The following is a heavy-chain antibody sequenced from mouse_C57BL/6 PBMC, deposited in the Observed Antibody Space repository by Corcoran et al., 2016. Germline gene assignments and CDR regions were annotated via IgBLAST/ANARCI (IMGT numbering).Heavy chain of an antibody. V-gene: IGHV8-12*01. Sequence: QVTLKESGTGILQSSQTLSLTCSFSGFSLSTSGMGVSWIRQPSGKGLEWLAHIYWDDDKRYNPSLKSRLTISKDTSRNQVFLKITSVDTAYTATYYCARSYDGYPYWYFDVWGTGTTVTVSS. J-gene: IGHJ1*03. D-gene: IGHD2-3*01. CDR1: GFSLSTSGMG. CDR2: IYWDDDK. CDR3: ARSYDGYPYWYFDV.